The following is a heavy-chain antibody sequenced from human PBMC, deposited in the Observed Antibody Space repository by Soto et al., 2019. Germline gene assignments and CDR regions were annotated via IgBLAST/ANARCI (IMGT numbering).Heavy chain of an antibody. CDR1: GYTFTSYD. CDR3: ARDSITMVRGVMIVAFDI. Sequence: GSSVKVSCKASGYTFTSYDINWVRQATGQGLEWMGWMNPNSGNTGYAQKFQGRVTMTRNTSISTAYMELSSLRSEDTAVYYCARDSITMVRGVMIVAFDIWGQGTMVTVSS. J-gene: IGHJ3*02. D-gene: IGHD3-10*01. V-gene: IGHV1-8*01. CDR2: MNPNSGNT.